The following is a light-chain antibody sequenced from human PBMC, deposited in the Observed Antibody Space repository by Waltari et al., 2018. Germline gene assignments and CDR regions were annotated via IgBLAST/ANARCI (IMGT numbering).Light chain of an antibody. Sequence: QSALTQPASVSGSPGQSITISCSGTDSDVGAYDFVSWYQQHPGKAPHLIIYEVSKRPSGISNRFSASKAGNTASLTISGLQAEDEADYYCSSYTTSSAPGVVGTGTRVTVL. CDR2: EVS. V-gene: IGLV2-14*01. CDR1: DSDVGAYDF. CDR3: SSYTTSSAPGV. J-gene: IGLJ1*01.